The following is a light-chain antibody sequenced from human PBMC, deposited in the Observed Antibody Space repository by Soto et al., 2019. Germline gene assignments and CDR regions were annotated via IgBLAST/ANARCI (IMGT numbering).Light chain of an antibody. CDR2: EGI. CDR1: SSTVGGFNV. Sequence: QSALTQPASVSGSPEQSITISCTGTSSTVGGFNVVSWYQQHPGKAPKVIIYEGIKRPSGVSNRFSGSNSGSTASLTISGLQAEDEADYYCCSYVGATTYVFGTGTKLTVL. J-gene: IGLJ1*01. V-gene: IGLV2-23*01. CDR3: CSYVGATTYV.